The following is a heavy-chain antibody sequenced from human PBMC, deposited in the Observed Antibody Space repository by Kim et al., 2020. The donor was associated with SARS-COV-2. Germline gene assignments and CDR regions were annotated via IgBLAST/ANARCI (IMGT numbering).Heavy chain of an antibody. CDR3: ARDIYYGDYTANAFDI. CDR2: IYTSGST. Sequence: SETLSLTCTVSGGSISSYYWSWIRQPAGKGLEWIGRIYTSGSTNYNPSLKSRVTMSVDTSKNQFSLKLSSVTAADTAVYYCARDIYYGDYTANAFDIWGQGTMVTVSS. CDR1: GGSISSYY. J-gene: IGHJ3*02. D-gene: IGHD4-17*01. V-gene: IGHV4-4*07.